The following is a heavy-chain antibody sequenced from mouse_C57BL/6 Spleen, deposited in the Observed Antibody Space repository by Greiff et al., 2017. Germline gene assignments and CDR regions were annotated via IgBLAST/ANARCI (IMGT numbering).Heavy chain of an antibody. V-gene: IGHV14-2*01. CDR3: ARGTVVATKAFDD. J-gene: IGHJ2*01. CDR2: IDPEDGET. D-gene: IGHD1-1*01. Sequence: VQLQQSGAELVKPGASVKLSCTASGFNIQDYYMHWVKQRTEQGLEWIGRIDPEDGETKYAPKFQGKATIPAETSSNTAYLQLSSLTSEDTAVYYCARGTVVATKAFDDWGQGTTLTVSS. CDR1: GFNIQDYY.